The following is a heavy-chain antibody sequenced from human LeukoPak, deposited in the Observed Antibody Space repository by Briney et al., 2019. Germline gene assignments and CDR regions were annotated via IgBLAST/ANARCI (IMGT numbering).Heavy chain of an antibody. CDR3: ARERSLEGFYY. CDR2: ISYDGTKI. CDR1: GVTMRNYG. V-gene: IGHV3-33*05. Sequence: GGSLRLSCAVSGVTMRNYGMHWVRQAPGKGLEWVGVISYDGTKIYYSDSVKGRVTISRDNSKNTLYLQLDSLRAEDTAVFYCARERSLEGFYYWGRGTLVTVSS. J-gene: IGHJ4*02. D-gene: IGHD1-1*01.